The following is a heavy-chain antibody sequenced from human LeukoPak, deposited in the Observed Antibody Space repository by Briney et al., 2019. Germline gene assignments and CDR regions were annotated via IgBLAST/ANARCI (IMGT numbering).Heavy chain of an antibody. CDR1: GFTFSSYW. Sequence: GGSLRLSCAASGFTFSSYWMSWVRQAPGKGLEWVANIKQDGSEKYYVDSVKGRFTISRDNAKNSLYLQMNSLRAEDTAVYYCAREFLELLWFGELLNRFDPWGQGTLVTVSS. J-gene: IGHJ5*02. D-gene: IGHD3-10*01. CDR2: IKQDGSEK. CDR3: AREFLELLWFGELLNRFDP. V-gene: IGHV3-7*01.